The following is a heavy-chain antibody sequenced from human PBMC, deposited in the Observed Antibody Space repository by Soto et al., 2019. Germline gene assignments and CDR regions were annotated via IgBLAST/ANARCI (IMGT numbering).Heavy chain of an antibody. CDR2: INSDGST. J-gene: IGHJ5*02. CDR1: GFTVSMNY. CDR3: ATAPGANGP. D-gene: IGHD3-10*01. Sequence: PGGSLRLSCAASGFTVSMNYMSWVRQAPGKGLEWVSLINSDGSTYYADSVKGRFTTSRDNSKNTLYLQMNHLRAEDTAVYYCATAPGANGPWGQGTLVTVSS. V-gene: IGHV3-66*01.